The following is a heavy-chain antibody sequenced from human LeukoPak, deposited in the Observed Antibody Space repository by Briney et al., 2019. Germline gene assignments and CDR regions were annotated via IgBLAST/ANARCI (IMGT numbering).Heavy chain of an antibody. V-gene: IGHV4-4*07. Sequence: SETLSLTCIVSGGSINNYYWSWIRQPAGKGLEWIGRIYSTGSTNYNPSLKSRVTISVDTSKNQFSLKLTSVTAADTAVYYCAREFYYDSSGLNWFDPWGQGTLVTVSS. D-gene: IGHD3-22*01. J-gene: IGHJ5*02. CDR1: GGSINNYY. CDR2: IYSTGST. CDR3: AREFYYDSSGLNWFDP.